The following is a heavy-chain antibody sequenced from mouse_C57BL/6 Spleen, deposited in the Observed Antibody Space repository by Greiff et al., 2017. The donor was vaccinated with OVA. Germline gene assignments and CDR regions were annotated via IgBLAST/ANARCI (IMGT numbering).Heavy chain of an antibody. D-gene: IGHD2-5*01. CDR1: GFSLTSYA. CDR2: IWTGGGT. V-gene: IGHV2-9-1*01. CDR3: ARRAYSIGHWYFDV. Sequence: QVQLKESGPGLVAPSQSLSITCTVSGFSLTSYAISWVRQPPGKGLEWLGVIWTGGGTNYNSALKSRLSISKDNAKSQVFLKMNSPQTDDTARYYGARRAYSIGHWYFDVWGTGTTVTVSS. J-gene: IGHJ1*03.